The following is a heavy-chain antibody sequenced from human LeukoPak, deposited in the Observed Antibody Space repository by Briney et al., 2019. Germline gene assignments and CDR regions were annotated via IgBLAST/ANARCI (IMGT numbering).Heavy chain of an antibody. J-gene: IGHJ4*02. CDR1: QFRFPFSHYG. CDR2: IWSDGTNQ. V-gene: IGHV3-33*06. CDR3: AKDAQRGFDYSNSLEY. Sequence: GGSLRLSCVASQFRFPFSHYGMHWVRQAPGRGLEWEAVIWSDGTNQYYADSVRGRFTISRDNSQNTVYPQMNSLRVEDTAVYFCAKDAQRGFDYSNSLEYWGQGTLVTVSS. D-gene: IGHD4-11*01.